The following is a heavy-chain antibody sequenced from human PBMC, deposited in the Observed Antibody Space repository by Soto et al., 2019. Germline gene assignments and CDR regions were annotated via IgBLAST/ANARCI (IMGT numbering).Heavy chain of an antibody. V-gene: IGHV3-11*01. D-gene: IGHD3-16*01. J-gene: IGHJ5*01. CDR2: ISGRGSTI. Sequence: GSLSVSCAAXGFTFSDYYMTWVRQAPGKGLEWVSYISGRGSTIYYADSVKGRFTISRDNAKDSLYLQMNSLRAEDTAVYYCARVGLFDFWGRGTLVTVS. CDR1: GFTFSDYY. CDR3: ARVGLFDF.